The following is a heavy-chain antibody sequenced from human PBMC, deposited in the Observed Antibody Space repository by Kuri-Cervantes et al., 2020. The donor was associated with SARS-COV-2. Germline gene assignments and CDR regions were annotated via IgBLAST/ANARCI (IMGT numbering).Heavy chain of an antibody. Sequence: SQTLSLTCAVYGGSFSDYYWSWVRQPPGKGLEWIGYIYYSGSTNYNPSLKSRVTISVDTSKNQFSLKLSSVTAADTAVYYCARTSPPNYGMDVWGQGTTVTVSS. J-gene: IGHJ6*02. V-gene: IGHV4-59*01. CDR3: ARTSPPNYGMDV. CDR2: IYYSGST. CDR1: GGSFSDYY.